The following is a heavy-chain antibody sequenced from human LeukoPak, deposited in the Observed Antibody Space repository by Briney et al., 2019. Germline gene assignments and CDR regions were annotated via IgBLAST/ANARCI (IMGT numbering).Heavy chain of an antibody. D-gene: IGHD5-24*01. CDR1: GFTFSSYV. V-gene: IGHV3-74*01. J-gene: IGHJ4*02. CDR3: ARDWVYKIDY. CDR2: ISHDGFI. Sequence: SGGSLRLSCETAGFTFSSYVMHWVRRTPGKGLVWDSRISHDGFISYADSVKGRFTISRDNAKNTLILQMNSLRAEDTAVYYCARDWVYKIDYWGRGTLVTVSS.